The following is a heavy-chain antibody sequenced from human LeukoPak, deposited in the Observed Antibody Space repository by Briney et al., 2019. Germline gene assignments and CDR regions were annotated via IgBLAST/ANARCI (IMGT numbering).Heavy chain of an antibody. CDR2: ISGSGDNT. J-gene: IGHJ4*02. D-gene: IGHD3-22*01. V-gene: IGHV3-23*01. CDR3: AARPPIVVGGPFDC. Sequence: GGSLRLSCAASGITFSGSAMGWVRQAPGKGLEWLSTISGSGDNTYYADSVKGRFTISRDNSRNTLYLQMNSLRAEDTAVYYCAARPPIVVGGPFDCWGQGTLVTVSS. CDR1: GITFSGSA.